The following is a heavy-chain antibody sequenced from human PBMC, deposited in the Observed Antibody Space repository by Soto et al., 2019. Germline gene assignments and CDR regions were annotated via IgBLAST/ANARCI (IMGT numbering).Heavy chain of an antibody. Sequence: GPTLVNPTETLTLTCTVSGFSLSNARMGVSWIRQPPGKALEWLAHIFSNDEKSYSTSLKSRLTISKDTSKSQVVLTMTNMDPVDTATYYCARFEYSSSAAFDYWGQGTLVTVYS. CDR1: GFSLSNARMG. CDR3: ARFEYSSSAAFDY. D-gene: IGHD6-6*01. J-gene: IGHJ4*02. CDR2: IFSNDEK. V-gene: IGHV2-26*01.